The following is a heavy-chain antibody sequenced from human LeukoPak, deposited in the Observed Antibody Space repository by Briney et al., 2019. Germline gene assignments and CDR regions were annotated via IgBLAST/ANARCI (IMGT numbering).Heavy chain of an antibody. D-gene: IGHD3-3*01. CDR1: GFTFSSYA. CDR3: AKAPYYDFWSGYSWRFDP. Sequence: SGGSLRLSCAASGFTFSSYAMSWVRQAPGKGLEWVSAISGSGGSTYYADSVKGRFTISRDNSKNTLYLQMNSLRAEDTAVYYCAKAPYYDFWSGYSWRFDPWGQGTLVTVSS. J-gene: IGHJ5*02. V-gene: IGHV3-23*01. CDR2: ISGSGGST.